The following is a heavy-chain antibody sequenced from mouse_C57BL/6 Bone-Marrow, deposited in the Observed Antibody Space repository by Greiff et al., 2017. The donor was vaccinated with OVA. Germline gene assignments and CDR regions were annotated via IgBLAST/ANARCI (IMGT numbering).Heavy chain of an antibody. CDR3: ASYYGIDY. V-gene: IGHV5-17*01. Sequence: EVQRVESGGGLVKPGGSLKLSCAASGFTFSDYGMHWVRQAPEKGLEWVAYISSGSSTIYYADTVKGRFTISRDNAKNTLFLQMTSLRSEDTAMYYCASYYGIDYWGQGTTLTVSS. J-gene: IGHJ2*01. CDR1: GFTFSDYG. CDR2: ISSGSSTI. D-gene: IGHD2-1*01.